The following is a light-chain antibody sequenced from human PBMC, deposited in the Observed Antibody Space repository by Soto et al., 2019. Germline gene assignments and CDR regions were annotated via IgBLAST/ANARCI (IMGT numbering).Light chain of an antibody. J-gene: IGKJ5*01. CDR2: AAS. Sequence: DIQLTQSPSFLSASVGDRVTITCRASQGITGYLAWYQQKPGKAPELLIYAASTLQSGVPSRFSGSGSGTEFTLTISSLQPEDFAIYYCQQLNNYPITFGQGTRLEIK. CDR3: QQLNNYPIT. V-gene: IGKV1-9*01. CDR1: QGITGY.